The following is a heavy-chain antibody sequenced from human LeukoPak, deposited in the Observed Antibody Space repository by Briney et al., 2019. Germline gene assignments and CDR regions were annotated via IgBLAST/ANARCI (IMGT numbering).Heavy chain of an antibody. CDR3: AREGGYDILTGYQDY. J-gene: IGHJ4*02. CDR2: INPNSGGT. V-gene: IGHV1-2*02. CDR1: GYTFTGYY. Sequence: ASVKVSCKASGYTFTGYYMHWVRPAPGQGLEWMGWINPNSGGTNYAQKFQGRPTMTRDTSISTAYMELTRLRSDDTAVYYCAREGGYDILTGYQDYWGERSLLSVSS. D-gene: IGHD3-9*01.